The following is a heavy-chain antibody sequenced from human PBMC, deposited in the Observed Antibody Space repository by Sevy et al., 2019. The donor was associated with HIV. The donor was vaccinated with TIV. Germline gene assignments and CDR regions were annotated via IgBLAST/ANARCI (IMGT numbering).Heavy chain of an antibody. D-gene: IGHD1-1*01. Sequence: GGSLRLSCTASGFSFGDYAMNWVRQAPGKGLEWVAFLKNKARGGTLDHAASVKGRFTISRDDSKIIVYLQMNDLRTEDTGVYYCTGWKGAQSIFDYWGQGALVTVSS. CDR3: TGWKGAQSIFDY. CDR2: LKNKARGGTL. V-gene: IGHV3-49*04. J-gene: IGHJ4*02. CDR1: GFSFGDYA.